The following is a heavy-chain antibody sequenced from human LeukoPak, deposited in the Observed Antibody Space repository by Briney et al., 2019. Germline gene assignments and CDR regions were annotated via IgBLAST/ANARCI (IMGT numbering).Heavy chain of an antibody. CDR3: ARFRRTVTTRGSGFDP. V-gene: IGHV4-39*01. D-gene: IGHD4-17*01. Sequence: TSETLSLTCTVSGGSISSSSYYWGWIRQPPGKGLEWIGSIYYSGSTYYNPSLKSRVTISVDTSKNQFSLKLSSVTAADTAVYYCARFRRTVTTRGSGFDPWGQGTLVTVSS. CDR1: GGSISSSSYY. J-gene: IGHJ5*02. CDR2: IYYSGST.